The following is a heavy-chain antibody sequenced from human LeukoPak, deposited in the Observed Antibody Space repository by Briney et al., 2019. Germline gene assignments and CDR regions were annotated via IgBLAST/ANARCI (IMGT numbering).Heavy chain of an antibody. CDR1: GGSISSYY. J-gene: IGHJ4*02. CDR2: IYYSGST. CDR3: AAGTAAPYY. V-gene: IGHV4-59*01. D-gene: IGHD2-2*01. Sequence: SETLSLTCTVSGGSISSYYWSWIRQPPGRGLEWIGYIYYSGSTNYNPSLKSRVTMSVDTSKNQFSLKLSSVTAADTAVYYCAAGTAAPYYWGQGTLVTVSS.